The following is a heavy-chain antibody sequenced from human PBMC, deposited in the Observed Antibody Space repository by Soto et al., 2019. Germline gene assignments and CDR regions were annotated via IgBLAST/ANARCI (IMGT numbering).Heavy chain of an antibody. D-gene: IGHD5-12*01. Sequence: QITLKESGPTLVKPTQTLTLTCTFSGFSLTSSGVGVGWIRQPPGKALEWLALIYWDDDKIYTPSLKTRLTITKDTSKNQVVLAMTNMDPVDTATYYCANSSRDGYVQLAFFDYWGQGALVTVSS. CDR3: ANSSRDGYVQLAFFDY. CDR1: GFSLTSSGVG. CDR2: IYWDDDK. J-gene: IGHJ4*02. V-gene: IGHV2-5*02.